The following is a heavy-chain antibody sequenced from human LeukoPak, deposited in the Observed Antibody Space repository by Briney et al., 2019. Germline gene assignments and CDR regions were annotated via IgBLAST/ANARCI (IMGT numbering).Heavy chain of an antibody. Sequence: SETLSLTCTVSGGSISSYYWSWIRQPPGKGLEWIGYIYYSGSTNYNPSLKSRVTISVDTSKNQFSLKLSSVTAADTAVYYCARHHTAMVSSSDDWGQGTLVTVSS. V-gene: IGHV4-59*08. CDR1: GGSISSYY. CDR2: IYYSGST. J-gene: IGHJ4*02. D-gene: IGHD5-18*01. CDR3: ARHHTAMVSSSDD.